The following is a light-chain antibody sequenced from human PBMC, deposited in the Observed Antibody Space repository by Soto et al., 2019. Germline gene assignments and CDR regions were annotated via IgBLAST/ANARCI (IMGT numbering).Light chain of an antibody. Sequence: DIQMTQSPSTLSGSVGDRVTITCRASQTISSWLAWYQQKPGKAPKLLIYNASTLKSGVPSRFSGSGSGTEFTLTISSLQPDDFATYYCQQYNSYSFGQGTKVDIK. CDR1: QTISSW. CDR3: QQYNSYS. V-gene: IGKV1-5*03. CDR2: NAS. J-gene: IGKJ1*01.